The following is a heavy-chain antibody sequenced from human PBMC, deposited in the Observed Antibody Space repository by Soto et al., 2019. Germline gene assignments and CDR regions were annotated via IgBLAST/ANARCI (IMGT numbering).Heavy chain of an antibody. CDR3: AKASHYYYYYGMDV. Sequence: GGSLRLSCAASGFTFSSYAMSWVRQAPGKGLEWVSAISGSGGSTYYAGSVKGRFTISRDNSKNTLYLQMNSLRAEDTAVYYCAKASHYYYYYGMDVWGQGTTVTVSS. CDR1: GFTFSSYA. CDR2: ISGSGGST. V-gene: IGHV3-23*01. J-gene: IGHJ6*02.